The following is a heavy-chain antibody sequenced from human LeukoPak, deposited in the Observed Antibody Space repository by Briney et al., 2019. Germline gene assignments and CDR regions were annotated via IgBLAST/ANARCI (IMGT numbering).Heavy chain of an antibody. Sequence: ASVKVSCKASGYTFTSYDINWVRQATGQGLEWMGWMNPNSGNTGYAQKFQGRVTMTRNTSISTAYMELSSLRSEDTAVYYCARRMDYYGSGSYYNPILSGYYYYGMDVWGQGTTVTVSS. V-gene: IGHV1-8*01. CDR2: MNPNSGNT. D-gene: IGHD3-10*01. CDR3: ARRMDYYGSGSYYNPILSGYYYYGMDV. J-gene: IGHJ6*02. CDR1: GYTFTSYD.